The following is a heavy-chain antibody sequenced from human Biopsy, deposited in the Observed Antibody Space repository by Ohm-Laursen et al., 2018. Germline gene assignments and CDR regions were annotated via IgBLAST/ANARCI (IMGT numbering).Heavy chain of an antibody. V-gene: IGHV1-69*13. CDR2: IIPLFGAP. CDR1: GAIFSNYA. D-gene: IGHD4-17*01. CDR3: ARLAQIYGDSPFDP. J-gene: IGHJ5*02. Sequence: GPSVKVSCKASGAIFSNYAITWVRQSPGQGLEWMGGIIPLFGAPNYAQKFQGRLTITADESKSTTYMELSSLRSEDTAVYYCARLAQIYGDSPFDPWGQGTLVTVSS.